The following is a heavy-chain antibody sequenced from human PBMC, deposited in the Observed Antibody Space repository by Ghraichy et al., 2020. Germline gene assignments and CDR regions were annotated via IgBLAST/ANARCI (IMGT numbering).Heavy chain of an antibody. J-gene: IGHJ4*02. D-gene: IGHD2/OR15-2a*01. CDR1: GFTVSSNY. V-gene: IGHV3-53*01. Sequence: GESLNISCAASGFTVSSNYMSWVRQAPGKGLEWVSVIYSGGSTYYADSVKGRFTISRDNSKNTLYLQMNSLRAEDTAVYYCAGSIGASIDYWGQGTLVTVSS. CDR2: IYSGGST. CDR3: AGSIGASIDY.